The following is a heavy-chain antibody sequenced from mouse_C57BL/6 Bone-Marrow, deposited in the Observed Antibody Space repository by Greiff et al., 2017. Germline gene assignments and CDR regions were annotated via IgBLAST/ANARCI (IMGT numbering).Heavy chain of an antibody. D-gene: IGHD2-3*01. CDR1: GFNIKDYY. V-gene: IGHV14-2*01. J-gene: IGHJ3*01. CDR3: AGGGNGYSRPFDY. Sequence: EVQLQQSGAELVKPGASVKLSCTASGFNIKDYYMHWVKQRTEQGLEWIGRIAPEDGETKYDPKFQGKATITAVTSSNTAYLQLSSLESEDNAVNYCAGGGNGYSRPFDYGGKGTLGTVSA. CDR2: IAPEDGET.